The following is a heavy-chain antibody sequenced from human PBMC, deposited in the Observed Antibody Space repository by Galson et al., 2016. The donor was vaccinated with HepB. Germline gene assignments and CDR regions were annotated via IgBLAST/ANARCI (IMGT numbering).Heavy chain of an antibody. CDR3: GHVSVVRGAIKSGHIDV. V-gene: IGHV3-21*01. Sequence: GKGLEWVSSTTMTSSSIYYGGSLRGRITISRDNANNSLHLQMNSLRSEDTAVYYCGHVSVVRGAIKSGHIDVWGQGTTVTVSS. J-gene: IGHJ6*02. D-gene: IGHD3-10*01. CDR2: TTMTSSSI.